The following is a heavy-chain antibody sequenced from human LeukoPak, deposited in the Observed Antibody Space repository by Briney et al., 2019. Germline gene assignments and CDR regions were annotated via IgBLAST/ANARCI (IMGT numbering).Heavy chain of an antibody. D-gene: IGHD3-3*01. Sequence: SETLSLTCTVSGGSISSYYWSWIRQPPGKGLEWIGYIYYSGSTNYNPSLKGRVTISVDTSKNQFSLKLSSVTAADTAVYYRARPLLSGYYYYMDVWGKGTTVTVSS. CDR1: GGSISSYY. J-gene: IGHJ6*03. V-gene: IGHV4-59*08. CDR3: ARPLLSGYYYYMDV. CDR2: IYYSGST.